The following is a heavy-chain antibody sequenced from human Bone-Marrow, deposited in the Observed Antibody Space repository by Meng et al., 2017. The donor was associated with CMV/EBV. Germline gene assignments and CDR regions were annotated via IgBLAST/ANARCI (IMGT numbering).Heavy chain of an antibody. Sequence: GESLKISCAASGFTFSSYWMHWVRQAPGKGLVWVSRINSDGSSTSYADSVKGRFTSSRDNAKNSLYLQMNSLRAEDTAVYYCARGISWGEGTLVTVPS. D-gene: IGHD3-3*01. CDR2: INSDGSST. V-gene: IGHV3-74*01. CDR3: ARGIS. J-gene: IGHJ5*02. CDR1: GFTFSSYW.